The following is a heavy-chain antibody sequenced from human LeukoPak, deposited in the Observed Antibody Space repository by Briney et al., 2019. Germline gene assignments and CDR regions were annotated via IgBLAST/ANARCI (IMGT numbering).Heavy chain of an antibody. V-gene: IGHV3-48*03. CDR1: GFTFSNYE. CDR3: AELGITMIGGV. CDR2: ISDSGTTI. D-gene: IGHD3-10*02. J-gene: IGHJ6*04. Sequence: GGSLRLSCAASGFTFSNYEMNWVRQAPGKGLEWVSYISDSGTTIYYGDSVKGRFTISRDNAKKSLYLQMNSLRAEDTAVYYCAELGITMIGGVWGKGTTVTISS.